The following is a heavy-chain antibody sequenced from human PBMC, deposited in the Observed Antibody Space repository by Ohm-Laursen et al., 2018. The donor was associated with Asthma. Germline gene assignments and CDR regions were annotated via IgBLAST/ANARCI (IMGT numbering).Heavy chain of an antibody. CDR1: GFTFSNYA. V-gene: IGHV3-23*01. J-gene: IGHJ4*02. Sequence: SLRLSCAASGFTFSNYAMSGVRQAPGQGLEWVSAISGAGGGTDYADSVKGRFTLSRDNSKNTLYLEMNSLRSEDTALYYCAKDRDIVASPFDYWGQGTLVTVSS. D-gene: IGHD5-12*01. CDR2: ISGAGGGT. CDR3: AKDRDIVASPFDY.